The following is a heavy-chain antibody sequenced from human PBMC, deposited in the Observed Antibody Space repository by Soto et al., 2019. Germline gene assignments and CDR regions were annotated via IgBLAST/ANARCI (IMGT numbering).Heavy chain of an antibody. CDR2: INAGNGNT. CDR1: GYTFTSYA. Sequence: ASVKVSCKASGYTFTSYAMHWVRQAPGQRLEWMGWINAGNGNTKYSQKFQGRVTITRDTSASTAYMELSSLRSEDTAVYYCAGYDCWSGYSLYYYYGMDVWGQGTTVTV. CDR3: AGYDCWSGYSLYYYYGMDV. D-gene: IGHD3-3*01. J-gene: IGHJ6*02. V-gene: IGHV1-3*01.